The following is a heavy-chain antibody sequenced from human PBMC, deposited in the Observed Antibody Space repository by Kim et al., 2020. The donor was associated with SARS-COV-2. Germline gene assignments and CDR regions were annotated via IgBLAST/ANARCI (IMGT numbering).Heavy chain of an antibody. J-gene: IGHJ4*02. CDR1: GFTFSSYA. CDR3: AKIKPVEKQVVLAPVDY. Sequence: GGSLRLSCAASGFTFSSYAMSWVRQAPGKGLEWVSSISAGADSTYYADSVKGRFTISRDNPKNTLYLKMNSLRAEDTAVYYCAKIKPVEKQVVLAPVDYWGQGTLVTVSS. D-gene: IGHD6-13*01. V-gene: IGHV3-23*01. CDR2: ISAGADST.